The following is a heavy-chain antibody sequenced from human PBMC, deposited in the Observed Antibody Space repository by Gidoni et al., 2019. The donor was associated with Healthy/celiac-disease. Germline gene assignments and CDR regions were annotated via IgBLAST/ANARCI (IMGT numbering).Heavy chain of an antibody. CDR2: IYPGDSDT. CDR3: ARDRTVAGTSHYYYYYGMDV. V-gene: IGHV5-51*01. CDR1: GYSFTSYW. J-gene: IGHJ6*02. D-gene: IGHD6-19*01. Sequence: EVQLVQSGAEVKKPGESLKISCKGSGYSFTSYWIGWVRQMPGKGLEWMGIIYPGDSDTRYSPSFQGQVTISADKSISTAYLQWSSLKASDTAMYYCARDRTVAGTSHYYYYYGMDVWGQGTTVTVSS.